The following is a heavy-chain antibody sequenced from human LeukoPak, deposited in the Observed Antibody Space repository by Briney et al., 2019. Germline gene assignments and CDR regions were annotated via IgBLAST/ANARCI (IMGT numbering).Heavy chain of an antibody. V-gene: IGHV3-23*01. CDR1: GFTFSSYA. D-gene: IGHD6-6*01. Sequence: GGSLRLSCAASGFTFSSYAMSWVRQAPGKGLEWVSAISGSGGSTYYADSVKGRFTISRDNSKNTLYLQMNSLRAEDTAVYYCARDSSIAARPGNWFDPWGQGTLVTVSS. J-gene: IGHJ5*02. CDR3: ARDSSIAARPGNWFDP. CDR2: ISGSGGST.